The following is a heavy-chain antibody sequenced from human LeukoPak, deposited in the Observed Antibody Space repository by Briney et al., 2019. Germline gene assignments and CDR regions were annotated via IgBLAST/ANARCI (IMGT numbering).Heavy chain of an antibody. CDR1: GFTFDDYT. J-gene: IGHJ4*02. V-gene: IGHV3-13*01. CDR3: ASSPAYSSSWYAIDN. D-gene: IGHD6-13*01. CDR2: IGTAGDT. Sequence: GGSLRLSCAASGFTFDDYTMHWVRQAAGKGLEWVSGIGTAGDTYYPASVKGRFTTSRENAKNSLYLQMNSLSAGDTAVYYCASSPAYSSSWYAIDNWGQGTLVTVSS.